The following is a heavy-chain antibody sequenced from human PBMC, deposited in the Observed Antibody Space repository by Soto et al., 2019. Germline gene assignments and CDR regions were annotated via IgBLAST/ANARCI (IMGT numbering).Heavy chain of an antibody. V-gene: IGHV3-21*01. CDR1: GFTFSSYS. J-gene: IGHJ5*02. Sequence: GGSLRLSCAASGFTFSSYSMNWVRQAPGKGLEWVSSISSSSSYIYYADSVKGRFTISRDNAKNSLYLQMNSLRAEDTAVYYCARGLTIFGIRFDPWGQGTLVTVSS. D-gene: IGHD3-3*01. CDR3: ARGLTIFGIRFDP. CDR2: ISSSSSYI.